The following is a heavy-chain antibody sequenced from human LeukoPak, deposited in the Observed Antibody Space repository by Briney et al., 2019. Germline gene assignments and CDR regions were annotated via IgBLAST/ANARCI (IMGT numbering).Heavy chain of an antibody. Sequence: GGSLRLSCAASGFTFSSYGMHWVRQAPGKGLEWVAVIWYDGSNKYYADSVKGRFTISRDNSKNTLYLQMNSLRAEDTAVYYCARDGGSLGFGTREGAFDIWGQGTMVIVSS. CDR3: ARDGGSLGFGTREGAFDI. CDR2: IWYDGSNK. J-gene: IGHJ3*02. CDR1: GFTFSSYG. V-gene: IGHV3-33*01. D-gene: IGHD3-10*01.